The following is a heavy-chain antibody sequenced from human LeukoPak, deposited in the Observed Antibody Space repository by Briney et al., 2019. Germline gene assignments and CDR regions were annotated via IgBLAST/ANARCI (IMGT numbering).Heavy chain of an antibody. CDR1: GGSISSSSYY. CDR2: IYYSGST. Sequence: SETLSLTCTVSGGSISSSSYYWGWIRQPPGKGLEWIGSIYYSGSTNYNPSLKSRVTISVDTSKNQFSLKLSSVTAADTAVYYCARDGPNYGLDYWGQGTLVTVSS. J-gene: IGHJ4*02. D-gene: IGHD3-10*01. CDR3: ARDGPNYGLDY. V-gene: IGHV4-39*07.